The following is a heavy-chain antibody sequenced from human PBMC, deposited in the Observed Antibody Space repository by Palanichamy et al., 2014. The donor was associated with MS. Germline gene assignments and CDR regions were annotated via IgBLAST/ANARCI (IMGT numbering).Heavy chain of an antibody. Sequence: QVQLVETGGGVVHPGTSLKLSCAASGFTFDSHAMVWVRQAPGKGLESVAVTSFDGSNKFYADAVQDRFAVSRDNSRNTLFLQMNSLRVEDTAVYYCARHGGRSSEWYFDFWGQGTLVTVSS. CDR1: GFTFDSHA. CDR3: ARHGGRSSEWYFDF. CDR2: TSFDGSNK. J-gene: IGHJ4*02. V-gene: IGHV3-30*09. D-gene: IGHD6-19*01.